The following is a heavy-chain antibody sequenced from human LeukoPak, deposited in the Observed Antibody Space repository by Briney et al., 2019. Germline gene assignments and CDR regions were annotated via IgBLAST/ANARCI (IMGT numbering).Heavy chain of an antibody. D-gene: IGHD3-22*01. J-gene: IGHJ4*02. Sequence: PGGSLRLSCAASGFTFSSYWMSWVRQAPGKGLEWVANIKQDGSEKYYVDSVKGRFTISRDNAKNSLYLQMNSLRAEDTAVYYCARDWDSSGYTLWSGGDYWGQGTLVTVSS. CDR1: GFTFSSYW. CDR2: IKQDGSEK. V-gene: IGHV3-7*01. CDR3: ARDWDSSGYTLWSGGDY.